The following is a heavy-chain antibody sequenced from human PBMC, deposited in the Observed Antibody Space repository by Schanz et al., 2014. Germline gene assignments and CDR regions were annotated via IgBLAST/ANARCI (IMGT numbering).Heavy chain of an antibody. D-gene: IGHD3-3*01. J-gene: IGHJ6*02. V-gene: IGHV1-2*02. CDR1: GYTLTAYY. Sequence: QVQLVQSGAEVKKPGASVKVSCKASGYTLTAYYMHWVRQAPGQGLERMGWINPDSGGTNYAQKFQGRVTMTRDMSFKTAYMELSRLRSDNSAVYYCASDFWSLYSHGYYGLDVWGQGTTVTVSS. CDR3: ASDFWSLYSHGYYGLDV. CDR2: INPDSGGT.